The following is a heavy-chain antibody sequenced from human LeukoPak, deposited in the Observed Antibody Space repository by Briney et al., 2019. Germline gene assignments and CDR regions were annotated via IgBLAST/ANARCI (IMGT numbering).Heavy chain of an antibody. V-gene: IGHV1-2*02. J-gene: IGHJ4*02. CDR1: GYTFTGYY. CDR2: INPNINDT. CDR3: ARERTPGSGYGVDY. D-gene: IGHD6-25*01. Sequence: GASVTVSCKASGYTFTGYYMHWVRQAPGQGLEWMGWINPNINDTNYAQKFQGRVTITGDRSISTAYMELSRLRSDDTAVYYCARERTPGSGYGVDYWGQGTVVTVSS.